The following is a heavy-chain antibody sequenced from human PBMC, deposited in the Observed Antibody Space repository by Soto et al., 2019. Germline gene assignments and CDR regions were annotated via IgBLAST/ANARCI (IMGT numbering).Heavy chain of an antibody. D-gene: IGHD2-2*01. CDR2: ISAYNGDT. CDR3: ARVGVPAAIWVGDNWFDP. J-gene: IGHJ5*02. CDR1: GYTFTSYG. V-gene: IGHV1-18*01. Sequence: ASVKVSCKASGYTFTSYGISWVRQAPGQGLEWMGWISAYNGDTNYAQKLQGRVTMTTDTSTSTAYMELRSLRSDDTAVYYCARVGVPAAIWVGDNWFDPWGQGTLVTVS.